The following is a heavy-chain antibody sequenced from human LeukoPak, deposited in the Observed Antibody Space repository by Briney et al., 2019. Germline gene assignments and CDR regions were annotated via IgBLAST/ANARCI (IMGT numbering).Heavy chain of an antibody. J-gene: IGHJ4*02. CDR3: ATGIALDY. D-gene: IGHD3-16*02. CDR2: IKSKPDGATV. V-gene: IGHV3-15*05. CDR1: GFTFSNAW. Sequence: GGSLRLSCAGSGFTFSNAWMNWVRQAPGQGLEWVARIKSKPDGATVHYAAPVKGRFTISRDDSKNTAWLKMDSLKSEDAAVYYCATGIALDYWGQGVQVTVSS.